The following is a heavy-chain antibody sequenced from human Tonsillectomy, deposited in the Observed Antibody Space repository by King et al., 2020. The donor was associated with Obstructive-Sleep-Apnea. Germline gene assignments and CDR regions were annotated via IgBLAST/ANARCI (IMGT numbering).Heavy chain of an antibody. CDR1: GGSVSSGSSY. D-gene: IGHD1-1*01. CDR2: IYYTGGS. Sequence: VQLQESGPGLVKPSETLSLTCTVSGGSVSSGSSYWSWIRQSPGKGLEWIGYIYYTGGSNYNPSLKSRVTISVDTSKNQFSLKLTSVTAADTALYYCARESGTTATTWRMDVWGQGTTVTVSS. J-gene: IGHJ6*02. V-gene: IGHV4-61*01. CDR3: ARESGTTATTWRMDV.